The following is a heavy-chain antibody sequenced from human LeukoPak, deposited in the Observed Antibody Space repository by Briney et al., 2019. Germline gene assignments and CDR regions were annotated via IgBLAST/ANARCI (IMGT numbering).Heavy chain of an antibody. CDR2: IYTTGNT. J-gene: IGHJ4*02. Sequence: KPSETLSLTCSVWGGSISSYYGWWIRQPAGKGREWIGRIYTTGNTDYNPSLKGRLTMSVDTSKNKFSPNLSSVTAADTAVYYCARDARGWSGFDYWGQGTLVTVSS. D-gene: IGHD3-3*01. CDR1: GGSISSYY. V-gene: IGHV4-4*07. CDR3: ARDARGWSGFDY.